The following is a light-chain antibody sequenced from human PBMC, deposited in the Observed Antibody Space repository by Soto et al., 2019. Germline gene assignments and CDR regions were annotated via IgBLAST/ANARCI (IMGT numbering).Light chain of an antibody. Sequence: QSVLTQPASVSGSPGQSIAISCTGSSSDVGIYNYVSWYQQHPGKVPKLIIYEVTNRPSGVSNRFSGSKSSNTASLTISGLQAEDEADYYCSSYTTSSTRVFGTGTKVTVL. CDR3: SSYTTSSTRV. J-gene: IGLJ1*01. CDR2: EVT. CDR1: SSDVGIYNY. V-gene: IGLV2-14*01.